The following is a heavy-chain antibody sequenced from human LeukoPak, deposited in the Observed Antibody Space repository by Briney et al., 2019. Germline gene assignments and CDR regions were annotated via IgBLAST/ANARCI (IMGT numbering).Heavy chain of an antibody. CDR3: AKLPHYYDSSGYDY. CDR1: GFTFSSYA. V-gene: IGHV3-23*01. J-gene: IGHJ4*02. CDR2: ISSSSSYI. Sequence: GGSLRLSCAASGFTFSSYAMSWVRQAPGKGLEWVSSISSSSSYIEYADSVKGRFTISRDNSKNTLYLQMNSLRAEDTAVYYCAKLPHYYDSSGYDYWGQGTLVTVSS. D-gene: IGHD3-22*01.